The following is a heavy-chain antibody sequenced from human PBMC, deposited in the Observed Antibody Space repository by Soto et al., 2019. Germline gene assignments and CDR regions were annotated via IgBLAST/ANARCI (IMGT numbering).Heavy chain of an antibody. CDR1: GGSISSYY. V-gene: IGHV4-59*08. Sequence: SETLSLTCTVSGGSISSYYWSWIRQPPGKGLEWIGYIYYSGSTNYNPSLKSRATISVDTSKNQFSLKLSSVTAADTAVYYCARMGYSVPKYYYYYMDVWGKGTTVTVSS. CDR3: ARMGYSVPKYYYYYMDV. CDR2: IYYSGST. J-gene: IGHJ6*03. D-gene: IGHD6-13*01.